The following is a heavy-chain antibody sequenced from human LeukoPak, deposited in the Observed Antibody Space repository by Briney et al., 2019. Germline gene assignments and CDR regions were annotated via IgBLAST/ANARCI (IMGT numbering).Heavy chain of an antibody. CDR2: INSDGSST. Sequence: GGSLRPSCAASGFTFSSYWMHWVRQAPGKGLVWVSRINSDGSSTSYADSVKGRFTISRDNAKNTLYLQMNSLRAEDTAVYYCARATGSGSYQILDYWGQGTLVTVTS. D-gene: IGHD3-10*01. J-gene: IGHJ4*02. V-gene: IGHV3-74*01. CDR3: ARATGSGSYQILDY. CDR1: GFTFSSYW.